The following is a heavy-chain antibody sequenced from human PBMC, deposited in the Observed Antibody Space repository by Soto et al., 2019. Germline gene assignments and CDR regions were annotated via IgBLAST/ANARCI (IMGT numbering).Heavy chain of an antibody. CDR3: ARVLGAPLYYSDC. CDR2: IYQSGST. D-gene: IGHD1-26*01. J-gene: IGHJ4*02. CDR1: VYSISTGNY. Sequence: PSETLSLTCPVSVYSISTGNYWGFIRQPPGKGLEWIGSIYQSGSTYYNPSLRGRATISVDTSKNQFSLRLSSVTAADTAVYYCARVLGAPLYYSDCWGQGTLVTVSS. V-gene: IGHV4-38-2*02.